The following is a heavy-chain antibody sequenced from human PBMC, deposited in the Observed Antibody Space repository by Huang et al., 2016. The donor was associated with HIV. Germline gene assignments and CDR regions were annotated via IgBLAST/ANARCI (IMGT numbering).Heavy chain of an antibody. V-gene: IGHV4-34*01. CDR1: GGSFSGYS. Sequence: QVQLQQWGAGLLKPSETLSLTCAVYGGSFSGYSWSWIRQPPGKGLEWIGEINHSGSTNYNPSRKSRVTMSVDTAKNQFSLKLSSVTAADTAVYYCAAGRYQLRFHWFDPWGQGTLVTVSS. D-gene: IGHD2-2*01. CDR2: INHSGST. J-gene: IGHJ5*02. CDR3: AAGRYQLRFHWFDP.